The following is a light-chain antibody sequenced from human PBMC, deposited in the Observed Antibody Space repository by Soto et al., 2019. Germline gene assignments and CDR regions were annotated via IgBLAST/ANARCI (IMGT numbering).Light chain of an antibody. CDR3: SSYAGSNNLL. CDR1: SSDVGGYNY. V-gene: IGLV2-8*01. J-gene: IGLJ2*01. Sequence: QSALTQPPSASGSPGHSVTISCTGTSSDVGGYNYVSWYQQHPGKAPQLMIYEVSRRPSGVPDRFSGSKSGNTASLTVSGLQAEDEADYYCSSYAGSNNLLFGGGTNLTVL. CDR2: EVS.